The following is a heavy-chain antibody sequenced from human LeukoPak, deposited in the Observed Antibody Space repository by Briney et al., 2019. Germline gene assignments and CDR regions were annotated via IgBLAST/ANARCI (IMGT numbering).Heavy chain of an antibody. D-gene: IGHD6-13*01. CDR1: GGSISGCY. J-gene: IGHJ6*03. V-gene: IGHV4-59*01. CDR2: IYYSGST. Sequence: MPSETLSLTCTVSGGSISGCYWSWIRQPPGKGLEWIGYIYYSGSTNYNPSLKSRVTISVDTSKNQFSLKLSSVTAADTAVYYCARVGYSSSWFYYYYMDVWGKGTTVTVSS. CDR3: ARVGYSSSWFYYYYMDV.